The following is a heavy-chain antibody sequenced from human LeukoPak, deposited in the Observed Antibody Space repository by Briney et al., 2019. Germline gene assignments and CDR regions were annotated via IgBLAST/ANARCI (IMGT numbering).Heavy chain of an antibody. V-gene: IGHV1-18*01. D-gene: IGHD3-22*01. CDR1: GYTFTSYG. CDR3: ARDQYYYDSSGYYYVDNWFDP. CDR2: ISAYNGNT. Sequence: ASVKVSCKASGYTFTSYGISWVRQAPEQGLEWMGWISAYNGNTNYAQKLQGRVTMTTDTSTSTAYMELRSLRSDDTAVYYCARDQYYYDSSGYYYVDNWFDPWGQGTLVTVSS. J-gene: IGHJ5*02.